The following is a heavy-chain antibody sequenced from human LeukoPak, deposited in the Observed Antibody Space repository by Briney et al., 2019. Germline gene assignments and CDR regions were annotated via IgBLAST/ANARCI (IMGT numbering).Heavy chain of an antibody. CDR2: ISYGGSDK. CDR1: GFTLSSYG. CDR3: AKGVGATIGPFDY. D-gene: IGHD1-26*01. J-gene: IGHJ4*02. Sequence: GGSLRLSCAASGFTLSSYGMHWVRQAPGKGLEWVAVISYGGSDKYYADSVKGRFTISRDNSKNTLYLQMNSLRPEDTAVYYCAKGVGATIGPFDYWGQGTLVTVSS. V-gene: IGHV3-30*18.